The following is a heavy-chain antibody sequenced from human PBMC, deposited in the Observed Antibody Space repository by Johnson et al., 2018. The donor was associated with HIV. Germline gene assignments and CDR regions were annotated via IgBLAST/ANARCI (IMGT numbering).Heavy chain of an antibody. Sequence: QVQLVESGGGVVQPGRSLRLSCAASGFTFSSYGMHWLRQAPGKGLEWVAVISYDGSNKYYADSVKGRFTISRDNSKNTLYLQMNSLRAEDTAVYYCAKDGSSVYPDADAFDIWGQGTMVTVSS. V-gene: IGHV3-30*18. J-gene: IGHJ3*02. CDR2: ISYDGSNK. CDR1: GFTFSSYG. CDR3: AKDGSSVYPDADAFDI. D-gene: IGHD3-22*01.